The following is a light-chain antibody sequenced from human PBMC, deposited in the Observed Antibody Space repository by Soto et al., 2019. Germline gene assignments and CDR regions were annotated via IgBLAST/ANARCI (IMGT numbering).Light chain of an antibody. Sequence: EIVMTQSPATLSVSPGERATLSCRASQSVSSNLAWYQQKPGQAPRLLIYGASTRATGIPARFSGSGSGTEFTLTISSLQSEDFAVYYCPQYNNSPRTFGQRTNVDIK. J-gene: IGKJ1*01. CDR3: PQYNNSPRT. CDR2: GAS. V-gene: IGKV3-15*01. CDR1: QSVSSN.